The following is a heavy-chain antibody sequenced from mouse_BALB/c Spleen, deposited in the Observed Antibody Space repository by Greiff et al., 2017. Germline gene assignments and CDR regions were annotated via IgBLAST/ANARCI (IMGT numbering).Heavy chain of an antibody. CDR1: GYSFTSYW. CDR2: IDPSDSET. CDR3: ARSRTMSTSD. V-gene: IGHV1S127*01. Sequence: QVQLQQSGPQLVRPGASVKISCKASGYSFTSYWMHWVKQRPGQGLEWIGMIDPSDSETRLNRKFKDKATLTVDKSSSTAYMQLSSPTSEDSAVYNSARSRTMSTSDWGQGTLVTVSA. D-gene: IGHD2-4*01. J-gene: IGHJ3*01.